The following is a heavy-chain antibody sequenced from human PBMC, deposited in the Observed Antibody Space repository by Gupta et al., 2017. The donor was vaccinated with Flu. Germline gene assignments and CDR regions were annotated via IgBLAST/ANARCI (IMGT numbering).Heavy chain of an antibody. CDR1: GFTFDDYA. J-gene: IGHJ6*02. CDR2: ISWNSGSI. CDR3: AKDNLPGIAAAGVHYYYYYGMDV. V-gene: IGHV3-9*01. Sequence: EVQLVESGGGLVQPGRSLRLSCAASGFTFDDYAMHWVRQAPGKGLEWVSGISWNSGSIGYADSVKGRFTIPRDNAKNSLYLQMNSLRAEDTALYYCAKDNLPGIAAAGVHYYYYYGMDVWGQGTTVTVSS. D-gene: IGHD6-13*01.